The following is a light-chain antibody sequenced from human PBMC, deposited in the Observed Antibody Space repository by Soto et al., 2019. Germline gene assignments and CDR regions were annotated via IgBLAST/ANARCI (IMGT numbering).Light chain of an antibody. CDR3: HQLHDGSPPWT. CDR2: DAS. J-gene: IGKJ1*01. V-gene: IGKV3-11*01. Sequence: EVVLTQSPDTLSLPPGERATLSCRASQSISSYLACYQQKPGQAPTLLIYDASSTATGIPARLSGSGSGTDFTLTISSLVAEDFAFYYCHQLHDGSPPWTFGQGTKVEIK. CDR1: QSISSY.